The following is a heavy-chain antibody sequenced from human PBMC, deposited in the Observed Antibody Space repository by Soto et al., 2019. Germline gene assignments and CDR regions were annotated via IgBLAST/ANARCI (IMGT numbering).Heavy chain of an antibody. D-gene: IGHD2-15*01. Sequence: PSETLSLTCTVSGGSISSYYWSWIRQPPGKGLEWIGFIYYSGSTNYNPSLKSRVTISVDTSKNQFSLKLSSVTAADTAAYYCARESTVVEVAASYFDYWGQGTQVTVSS. V-gene: IGHV4-59*01. J-gene: IGHJ4*02. CDR3: ARESTVVEVAASYFDY. CDR2: IYYSGST. CDR1: GGSISSYY.